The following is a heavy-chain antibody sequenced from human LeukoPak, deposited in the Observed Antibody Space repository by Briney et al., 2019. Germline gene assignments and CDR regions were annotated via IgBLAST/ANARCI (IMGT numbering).Heavy chain of an antibody. CDR1: GGSFSGYY. CDR3: ARAPVYYGSGSYRD. V-gene: IGHV4-34*01. D-gene: IGHD3-10*01. CDR2: INHSGST. J-gene: IGHJ4*02. Sequence: KPSETLSLTCAVYGGSFSGYYWSWIRQPPGKGLEWIGEINHSGSTNYNPSLKSRVTISVDTSKNQFSLKLSSVTAADTAVYYCARAPVYYGSGSYRDWGQGTLVTVSS.